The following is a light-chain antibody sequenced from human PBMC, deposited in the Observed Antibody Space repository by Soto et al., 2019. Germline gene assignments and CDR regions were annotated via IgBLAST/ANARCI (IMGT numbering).Light chain of an antibody. CDR3: SSYTSSSTLYV. V-gene: IGLV2-14*01. J-gene: IGLJ1*01. Sequence: QSVLTQPASVSGSRGQSITISCTGTSSDVGGYNYVSWYQQHPGRAPKLIIYDVSNRPSGVSNRFSGSKSGDTASLTISGLQAEDEADYYCSSYTSSSTLYVFGTGTKVTVL. CDR1: SSDVGGYNY. CDR2: DVS.